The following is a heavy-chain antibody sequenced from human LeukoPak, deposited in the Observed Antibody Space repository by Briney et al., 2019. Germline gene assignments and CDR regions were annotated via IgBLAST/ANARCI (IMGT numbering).Heavy chain of an antibody. Sequence: GRSLRLSRAASGFTFSSYGMHWVRQAPGKGLEWVAVISYDGSNKYYADSVKGRFTISRDNSKNTLYLQMNSLRAEDTAVYYCAKDSGGFGELGYFDYWGQGTLVTVSS. J-gene: IGHJ4*02. CDR2: ISYDGSNK. CDR3: AKDSGGFGELGYFDY. CDR1: GFTFSSYG. D-gene: IGHD3-10*01. V-gene: IGHV3-30*18.